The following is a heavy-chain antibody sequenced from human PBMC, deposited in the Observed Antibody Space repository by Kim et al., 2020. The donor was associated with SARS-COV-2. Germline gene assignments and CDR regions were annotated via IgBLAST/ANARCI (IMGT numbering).Heavy chain of an antibody. J-gene: IGHJ4*01. D-gene: IGHD6-6*01. CDR3: SKQGSSSYFDY. Sequence: GGSLRLSCTASGFTVSTTCLTWVRQAPGRGLEWVSAVYEDGTTYNSDSVTSRFSISCNNSKNTVVLQMNNLGTDSTAVSYFSKQGSSSYFDYLCHAVLVT. CDR1: GFTVSTTC. CDR2: VYEDGTT. V-gene: IGHV3-53*01.